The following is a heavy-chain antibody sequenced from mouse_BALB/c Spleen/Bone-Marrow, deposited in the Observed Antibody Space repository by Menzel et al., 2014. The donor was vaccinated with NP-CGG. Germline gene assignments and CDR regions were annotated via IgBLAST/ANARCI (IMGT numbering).Heavy chain of an antibody. D-gene: IGHD1-3*01. CDR3: ARGGDNFAWFAY. Sequence: VQLQQSGAELVTPGASVKLSCKAPGYTFTTYWMHRVKPRPGHGLEWIGQVDPSDGYTNYSQMFKGKATLTVDKSSSTAYMQLSSLSSEDSAVYYCARGGDNFAWFAYWGQGTLVTVSA. CDR2: VDPSDGYT. CDR1: GYTFTTYW. J-gene: IGHJ3*01. V-gene: IGHV1-69*02.